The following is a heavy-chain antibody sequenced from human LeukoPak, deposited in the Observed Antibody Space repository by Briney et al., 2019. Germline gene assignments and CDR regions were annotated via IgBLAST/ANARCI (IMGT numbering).Heavy chain of an antibody. CDR2: ISSSSSYT. CDR1: GFTFSDYY. J-gene: IGHJ4*02. Sequence: PGGSLRLSCAASGFTFSDYYMSWIRQAPGKGLEWVSYISSSSSYTNYADSVKGRFTISRDNAKNSLYLQMNSLGAEDTAVYYCARWYCSGGSCYPRFDYWGQGTLVTVSS. D-gene: IGHD2-15*01. V-gene: IGHV3-11*06. CDR3: ARWYCSGGSCYPRFDY.